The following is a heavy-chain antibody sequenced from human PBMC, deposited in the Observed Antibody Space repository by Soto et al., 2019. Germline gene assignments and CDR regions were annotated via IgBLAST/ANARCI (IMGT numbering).Heavy chain of an antibody. CDR3: ARGRYGDY. Sequence: QVHLVQSGAEVKKPGASVKVSCKGSGYGFTTYGITWVRQAPGQGLEWMAWISAHNGNTNYAQKLQGRDTVTRDTSTSPAYVELRSLRSDDTAVYYCARGRYGDYWGQGALVTVSS. D-gene: IGHD1-1*01. J-gene: IGHJ4*02. V-gene: IGHV1-18*01. CDR2: ISAHNGNT. CDR1: GYGFTTYG.